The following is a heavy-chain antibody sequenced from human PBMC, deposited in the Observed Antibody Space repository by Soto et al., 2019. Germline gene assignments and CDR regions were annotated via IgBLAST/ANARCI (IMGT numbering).Heavy chain of an antibody. CDR3: DSEAFVSYGMDV. V-gene: IGHV1-69*02. Sequence: SVKVSCKASGGTFNTYTISWVRQAPGQGLEWMGRIIPILDIANYAQKFQGRVTITADKSTSTAYMELSSLRSEDTAVYYCDSEAFVSYGMDVWGQGTTVTVSS. D-gene: IGHD1-26*01. CDR2: IIPILDIA. CDR1: GGTFNTYT. J-gene: IGHJ6*02.